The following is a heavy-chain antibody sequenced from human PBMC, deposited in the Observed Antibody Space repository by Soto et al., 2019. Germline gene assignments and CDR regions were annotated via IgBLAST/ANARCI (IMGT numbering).Heavy chain of an antibody. V-gene: IGHV3-23*01. CDR2: ISGSGGST. J-gene: IGHJ4*02. CDR3: AKAVAAHHFLAAAATGDY. D-gene: IGHD6-13*01. CDR1: GFTFSSYA. Sequence: GGSLRLSCAASGFTFSSYAMSWVRQAPGKGLEWVSAISGSGGSTYYADSVKGRFTISRDNSKNTLYLQMNSLRAEDTAVYYCAKAVAAHHFLAAAATGDYWGQGTLVTVYS.